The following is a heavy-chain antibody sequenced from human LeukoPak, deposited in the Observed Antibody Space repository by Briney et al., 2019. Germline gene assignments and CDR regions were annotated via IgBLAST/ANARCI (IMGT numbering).Heavy chain of an antibody. CDR1: GGSISSGSYY. J-gene: IGHJ4*02. CDR3: ARGNGYYFDY. Sequence: SETLSLTCTVTGGSISSGSYYWSWIRQPAGKGLEWIGRIYTSGSTNYNPPLKSRVTISVDTSKNQFSLKLSSVTAADTAVYYCARGNGYYFDYWGQGTLVTVSS. V-gene: IGHV4-61*02. CDR2: IYTSGST.